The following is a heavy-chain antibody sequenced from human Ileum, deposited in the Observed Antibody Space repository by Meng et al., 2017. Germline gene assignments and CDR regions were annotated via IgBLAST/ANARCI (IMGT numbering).Heavy chain of an antibody. CDR2: ISWDGGST. CDR3: ARSGPTDY. Sequence: GSLKISCAASGFTFDDYTMHWVRQAPGKGLEWVSLISWDGGSTYYADSVKGRFTISRDNAKNSLYLQMNSLRAEDTAVYYCARSGPTDYWGQGTLVTVSS. CDR1: GFTFDDYT. D-gene: IGHD6-25*01. V-gene: IGHV3-43*01. J-gene: IGHJ4*02.